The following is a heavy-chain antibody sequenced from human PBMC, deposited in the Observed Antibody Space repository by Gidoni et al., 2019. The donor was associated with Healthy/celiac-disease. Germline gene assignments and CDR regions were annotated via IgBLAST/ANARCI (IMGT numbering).Heavy chain of an antibody. D-gene: IGHD3-3*01. Sequence: VQLLASGGGLVQPGGSLRLSCAASGFTFISYAMRWVRQAPGKGLAWFSAISGSGGRTDYAESVKGRFTISRDNAKNTLYLQMNSLRAEDTAVYYCAKVTMLGVVIRGRYFDYWGQGTLVTVSS. CDR1: GFTFISYA. J-gene: IGHJ4*02. CDR3: AKVTMLGVVIRGRYFDY. CDR2: ISGSGGRT. V-gene: IGHV3-23*01.